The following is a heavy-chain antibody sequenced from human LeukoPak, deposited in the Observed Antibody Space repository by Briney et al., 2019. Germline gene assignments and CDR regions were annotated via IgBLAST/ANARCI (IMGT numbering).Heavy chain of an antibody. CDR1: GFTFSSYS. V-gene: IGHV3-21*01. CDR2: ISSSSSYI. Sequence: GGSLRLSCATSGFTFSSYSMNWVRQAPGKGLEWVSSISSSSSYIYYADSVKGRFTISRDNAKNSLYLQMNSLRAEDTAVYYCARRDSGYDNRGFDIWGRGTVVTVSS. CDR3: ARRDSGYDNRGFDI. D-gene: IGHD5-12*01. J-gene: IGHJ3*02.